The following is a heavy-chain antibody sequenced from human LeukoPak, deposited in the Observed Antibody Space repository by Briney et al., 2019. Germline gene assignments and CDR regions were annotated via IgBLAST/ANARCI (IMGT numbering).Heavy chain of an antibody. Sequence: PGGSLRLSCAASGFTFDDYGMSWVRQAPGKGLEWVSGINWNGGSTGYADSVKGRFTISRDNAKNSLYLQMNSLRAEDTALYYCARESRVELLLWFGELFEGDDAFDIWGQGTMVTVSS. CDR2: INWNGGST. CDR1: GFTFDDYG. J-gene: IGHJ3*02. CDR3: ARESRVELLLWFGELFEGDDAFDI. V-gene: IGHV3-20*04. D-gene: IGHD3-10*01.